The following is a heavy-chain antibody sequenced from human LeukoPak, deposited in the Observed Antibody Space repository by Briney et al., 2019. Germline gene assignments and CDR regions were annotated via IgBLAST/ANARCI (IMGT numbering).Heavy chain of an antibody. Sequence: PSETLSLTCTVSGGSISSSSYYWGWIRQPPGKGLEWIGSIYYSGSTYYNPSLKSRVTISVDTSKNQFSLKLSSVTAADTAVYYCARQKNLVRFDYWGQGTLVTVSS. J-gene: IGHJ4*02. V-gene: IGHV4-39*01. CDR1: GGSISSSSYY. CDR3: ARQKNLVRFDY. CDR2: IYYSGST. D-gene: IGHD3-10*01.